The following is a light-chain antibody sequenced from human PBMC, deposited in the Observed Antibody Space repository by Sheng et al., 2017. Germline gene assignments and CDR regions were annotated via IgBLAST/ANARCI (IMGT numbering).Light chain of an antibody. CDR1: QSVSSN. CDR3: QQYGGSPLIT. Sequence: EIVMTQSPATLSVSPGERATLSCRASQSVSSNLAWYQQKPGQAPRLLIYGASTRATGFPARFSGSGSGTEFTLTISRLEPEDFAVYYCQQYGGSPLITFGQGTRLDIK. V-gene: IGKV3-15*01. J-gene: IGKJ5*01. CDR2: GAS.